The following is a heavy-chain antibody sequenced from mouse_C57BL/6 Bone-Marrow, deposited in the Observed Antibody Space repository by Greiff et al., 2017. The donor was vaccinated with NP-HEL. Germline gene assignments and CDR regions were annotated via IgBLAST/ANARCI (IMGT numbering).Heavy chain of an antibody. CDR2: ISSGGDYI. CDR1: GFTFSSYA. J-gene: IGHJ4*01. V-gene: IGHV5-9-1*02. Sequence: EVKLVESGEGLVKPGGSLKLSCAASGFTFSSYAMSWVRQTPEKRLEWVAYISSGGDYIYYADTVKGRFTISRDNARNTLYLQMSSLKSEDTAMYYCTRTTVVPRDYYAMDYWGQGTSVTVSS. CDR3: TRTTVVPRDYYAMDY. D-gene: IGHD1-1*01.